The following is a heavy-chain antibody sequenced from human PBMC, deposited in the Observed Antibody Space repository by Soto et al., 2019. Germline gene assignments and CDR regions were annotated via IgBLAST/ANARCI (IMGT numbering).Heavy chain of an antibody. CDR1: GGSFSGYY. CDR2: INHSGST. V-gene: IGHV4-34*01. Sequence: SETLSLTCAVYGGSFSGYYWSWIRQPPGKGLEWIGEINHSGSTNYNPSLKSRVTISVDTSKNQFSLKLSSVTAADTAVYYCARVEKGRGSSSSGMLHDYWGQGTLVTVSS. D-gene: IGHD6-13*01. J-gene: IGHJ4*02. CDR3: ARVEKGRGSSSSGMLHDY.